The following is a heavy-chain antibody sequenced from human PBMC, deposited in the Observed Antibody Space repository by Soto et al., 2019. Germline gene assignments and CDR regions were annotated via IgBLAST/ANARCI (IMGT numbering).Heavy chain of an antibody. D-gene: IGHD3-16*01. CDR3: ARGGGGGGG. V-gene: IGHV4-4*02. CDR2: IYRSGST. Sequence: QVQLQESGPGLVKPSGTLSLTCAVSGGSISSSNWWSWVRQPPGKGLEWIGEIYRSGSTNYNPSLKSRVTRSVDKSKTPLPLTLPSVTAGDRAGYYGARGGGGGGGWGQGTLVTVSS. CDR1: GGSISSSNW. J-gene: IGHJ4*02.